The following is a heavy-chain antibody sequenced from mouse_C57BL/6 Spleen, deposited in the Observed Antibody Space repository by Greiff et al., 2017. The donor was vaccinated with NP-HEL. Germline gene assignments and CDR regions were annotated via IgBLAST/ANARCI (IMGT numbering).Heavy chain of an antibody. CDR3: AGLITTVVGLDWYFEV. V-gene: IGHV1-64*01. Sequence: QVQLQQPGAELVKPGASVKLSCKASGYTFTSYWMHWVKQRPGQGLEWIGMIHPNSGSTNYNEKFKSKATLTVDKSSSTAYMQLSSLTSEDSAVYYCAGLITTVVGLDWYFEVWGTGTTVTVSS. CDR2: IHPNSGST. J-gene: IGHJ1*03. D-gene: IGHD1-1*01. CDR1: GYTFTSYW.